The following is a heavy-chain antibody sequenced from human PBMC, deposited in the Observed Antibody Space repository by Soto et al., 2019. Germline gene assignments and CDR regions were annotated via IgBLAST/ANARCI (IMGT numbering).Heavy chain of an antibody. V-gene: IGHV3-23*01. J-gene: IGHJ4*01. CDR1: EFNCSNFA. CDR3: AKDSAGCSSTSCYGFFGY. D-gene: IGHD2-2*01. CDR2: IGGSCGST. Sequence: WGPLRLCWGAAEFNCSNFAMNRIRQAQGKGLEWVSAIGGSCGSTCYVDYVKGRFTISRDNSKNTLYLHMNSLRAEDTAVYYCAKDSAGCSSTSCYGFFGYWGQGTLVTVSS.